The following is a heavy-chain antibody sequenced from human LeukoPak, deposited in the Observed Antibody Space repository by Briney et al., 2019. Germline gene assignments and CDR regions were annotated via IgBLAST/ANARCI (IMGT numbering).Heavy chain of an antibody. D-gene: IGHD5-12*01. J-gene: IGHJ6*02. V-gene: IGHV3-23*01. CDR2: ISGSGGST. Sequence: GGSLRLSCAASGFTFSSYAMNWVRLAPGKGLEWVSAISGSGGSTYYADSVKGRFTISRDNSKNTLYLEMNSLRAEDTAVYYCAKGRVSAYDFYYYGMDVWGQGTTVTVSS. CDR1: GFTFSSYA. CDR3: AKGRVSAYDFYYYGMDV.